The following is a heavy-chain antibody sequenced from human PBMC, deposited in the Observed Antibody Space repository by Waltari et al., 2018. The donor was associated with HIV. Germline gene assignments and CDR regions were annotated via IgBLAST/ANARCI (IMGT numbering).Heavy chain of an antibody. CDR2: IKSKTDGGTT. V-gene: IGHV3-15*01. CDR1: GFTFSNAW. CDR3: TTDMLELTSYYYGMDV. Sequence: EVQLVESGGGLVKPGGSLRLSCAASGFTFSNAWMSWVRQAPGKGLEWVGRIKSKTDGGTTDYAAPVKGRFTISRDDSKNTLYLQMNSLKTEDTAVYYCTTDMLELTSYYYGMDVWGQGTTVTVSS. D-gene: IGHD1-7*01. J-gene: IGHJ6*02.